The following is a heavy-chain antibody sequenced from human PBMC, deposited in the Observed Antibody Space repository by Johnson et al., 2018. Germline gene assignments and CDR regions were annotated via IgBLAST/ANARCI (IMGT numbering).Heavy chain of an antibody. CDR1: GDSISTNSHY. V-gene: IGHV4-39*07. Sequence: QVQLQESGPGLVKPSETLSLTCSVSGDSISTNSHYWGWIRQPPGKGLEWIGSVYYFATSYYNPSLKSRVTISVDTSKNQFTLKLSSVTAADTAVYYCARDVIPERLNGAFDIWGQGARVTVSS. CDR3: ARDVIPERLNGAFDI. CDR2: VYYFATS. D-gene: IGHD1-1*01. J-gene: IGHJ3*02.